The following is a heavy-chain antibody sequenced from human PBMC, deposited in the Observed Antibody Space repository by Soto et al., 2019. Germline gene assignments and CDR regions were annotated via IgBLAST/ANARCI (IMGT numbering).Heavy chain of an antibody. CDR1: GGTFSSYS. CDR3: SSAYDILTGYYIHYYYGMDV. D-gene: IGHD3-9*01. CDR2: IIPIFGTA. J-gene: IGHJ6*02. Sequence: SVKVSCKGSGGTFSSYSISWVLQAPGQGLEWMGGIIPIFGTANYAQKFQGRVTITADESTSTAYMELSSLRSEDTAVYYCSSAYDILTGYYIHYYYGMDVWGQGTTVTVSS. V-gene: IGHV1-69*01.